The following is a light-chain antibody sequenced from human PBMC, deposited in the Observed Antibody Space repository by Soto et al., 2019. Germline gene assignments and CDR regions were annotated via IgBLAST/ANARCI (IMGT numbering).Light chain of an antibody. J-gene: IGKJ5*01. CDR2: AAS. CDR3: QQSSSNSVT. V-gene: IGKV1-39*01. CDR1: QYVSTY. Sequence: DIQMTQSPSSLSASVGDRVTITCRTSQYVSTYLNWYQQKLGKAPKLLIYAASTLRSWVPSRFSGSGSGTDFTLTISSLRPEDSATYYCQQSSSNSVTFGPGTRLEIK.